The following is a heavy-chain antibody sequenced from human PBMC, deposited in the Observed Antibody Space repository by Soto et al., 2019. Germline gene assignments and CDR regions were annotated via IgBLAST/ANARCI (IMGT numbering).Heavy chain of an antibody. Sequence: GGSLRLSCAASGFTFSSYAMSWVRQAPGKGLEWVSAISGSGGSTYYADSVKGRFTISRDNSKNTLYLQMNSLRAEDTALYFCARDRMGDDYFDYLGPGTQVTVSS. CDR2: ISGSGGST. J-gene: IGHJ4*02. CDR3: ARDRMGDDYFDY. CDR1: GFTFSSYA. V-gene: IGHV3-23*01. D-gene: IGHD3-16*01.